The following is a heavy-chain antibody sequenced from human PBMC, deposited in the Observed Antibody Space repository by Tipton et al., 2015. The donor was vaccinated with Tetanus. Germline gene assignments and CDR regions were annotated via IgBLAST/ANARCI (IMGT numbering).Heavy chain of an antibody. CDR1: GASINAGGYL. Sequence: TLSLTCTVSGASINAGGYLWTWVRQRPGKGLEWIGDSYYTALTSYTPSLDSLLTISVDTAKNHFSLNLTSVTAADTAVYFCARGLPREPFYLDYWGQGKQVTVSS. D-gene: IGHD1-26*01. CDR3: ARGLPREPFYLDY. CDR2: SYYTALT. J-gene: IGHJ4*02. V-gene: IGHV4-31*01.